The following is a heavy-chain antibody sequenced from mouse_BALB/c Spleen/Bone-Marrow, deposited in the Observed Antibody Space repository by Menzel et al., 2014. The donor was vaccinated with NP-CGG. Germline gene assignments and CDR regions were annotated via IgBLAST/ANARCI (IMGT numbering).Heavy chain of an antibody. Sequence: LVKTGASVKTSYKASGYLFTGYYMHWVKQSHGKSLEWIGYISCYNGATSYNQKFKGKATFTVDTSSSTAYLQFNSLTSEDSAVYYCARGIYYGSSSYFDYWGQGTTLTVSS. CDR1: GYLFTGYY. D-gene: IGHD1-1*01. CDR3: ARGIYYGSSSYFDY. V-gene: IGHV1S34*01. CDR2: ISCYNGAT. J-gene: IGHJ2*01.